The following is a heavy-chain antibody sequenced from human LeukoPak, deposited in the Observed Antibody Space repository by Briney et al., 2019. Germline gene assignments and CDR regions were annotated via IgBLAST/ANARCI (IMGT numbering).Heavy chain of an antibody. Sequence: SGGSLRLSCTASGFTFSSYAMSWVRQAPGKGLEWVSTIGGSGGSTYYADSVKGRFTISRDNSKNTLYLQMNSLRAEDTAVYYCARAISTRWVYDYWGQGTLVTVSS. CDR1: GFTFSSYA. CDR3: ARAISTRWVYDY. V-gene: IGHV3-23*01. J-gene: IGHJ4*02. CDR2: IGGSGGST. D-gene: IGHD5-24*01.